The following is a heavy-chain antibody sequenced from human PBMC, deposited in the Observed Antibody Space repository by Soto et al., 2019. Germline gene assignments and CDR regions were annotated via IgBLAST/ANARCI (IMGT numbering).Heavy chain of an antibody. CDR1: GFTFTRYS. V-gene: IGHV3-21*06. Sequence: GGSLRLSCAASGFTFTRYSMNWVRQAPGKGLEWVSSISSTTNYIYYGDAMKGRFTISRDNAKNSLYLEMNSLRAEDTAVYYCARASEDLTSYFDYWGQGTLVTVSS. J-gene: IGHJ4*02. D-gene: IGHD6-6*01. CDR3: ARASEDLTSYFDY. CDR2: ISSTTNYI.